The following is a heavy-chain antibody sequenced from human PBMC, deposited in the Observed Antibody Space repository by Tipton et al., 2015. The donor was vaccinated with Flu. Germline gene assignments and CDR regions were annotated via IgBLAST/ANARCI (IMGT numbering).Heavy chain of an antibody. V-gene: IGHV3-48*03. CDR3: ARDKTNVLRYFEAGMDV. CDR1: GFTFSRYA. D-gene: IGHD3-9*01. Sequence: SLRLSCAASGFTFSRYAMNWVRQAPGKGLEWVSLISSSGIPIYYADSVKGRFTISRDSAMNSLYLQMNSLRAEDTAVYYCARDKTNVLRYFEAGMDVWGQGTTVTVSS. J-gene: IGHJ6*02. CDR2: ISSSGIPI.